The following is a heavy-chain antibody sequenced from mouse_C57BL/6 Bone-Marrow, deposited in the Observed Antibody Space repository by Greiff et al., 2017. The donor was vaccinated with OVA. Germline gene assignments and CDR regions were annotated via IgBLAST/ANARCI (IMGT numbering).Heavy chain of an antibody. CDR1: GFTFSSYA. Sequence: EVMLVESGGGLVKPGGSLKLSCAASGFTFSSYAMSWVRQTPEKRLEWVATISDGGSYTYYPDDVKGRFTISRDNAKNNLYLQMSHLKSEDTAMYYCARSYYYGFDYWGQGTTLTVSS. V-gene: IGHV5-4*03. CDR2: ISDGGSYT. J-gene: IGHJ2*01. D-gene: IGHD1-1*01. CDR3: ARSYYYGFDY.